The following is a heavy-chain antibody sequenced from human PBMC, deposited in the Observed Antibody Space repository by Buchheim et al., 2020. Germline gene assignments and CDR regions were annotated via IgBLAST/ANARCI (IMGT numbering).Heavy chain of an antibody. CDR2: FYNSWRT. J-gene: IGHJ4*02. V-gene: IGHV4-39*07. CDR1: DGSISSSDYY. CDR3: ARGVFYHSTDDF. Sequence: QLLLQESGPGLVKPSETLSLTCSVSDGSISSSDYYWGWIRQPPGKGLEWIGSFYNSWRTHYHPSLESRVPIPVDPSTNQVSLKLTSVTAADTAVYYSARGVFYHSTDDFWGQG. D-gene: IGHD2-8*02.